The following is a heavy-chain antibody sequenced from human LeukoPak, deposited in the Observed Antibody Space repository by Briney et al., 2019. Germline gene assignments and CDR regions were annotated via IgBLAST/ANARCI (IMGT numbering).Heavy chain of an antibody. CDR2: IKQDGSEK. CDR1: GFSLSNYW. D-gene: IGHD6-19*01. Sequence: GGSLRLSCAASGFSLSNYWMNWVRQAPGKGLEWVANIKQDGSEKYYVDSVKGRFTISRDNAKNSLYLQMNSLRAEDTAVYYCARDLVAVAGSIGYWGQGTLVTVSS. V-gene: IGHV3-7*01. J-gene: IGHJ4*02. CDR3: ARDLVAVAGSIGY.